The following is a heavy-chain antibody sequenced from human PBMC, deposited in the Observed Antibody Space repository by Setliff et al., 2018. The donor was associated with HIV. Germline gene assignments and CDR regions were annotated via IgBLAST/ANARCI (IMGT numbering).Heavy chain of an antibody. J-gene: IGHJ6*03. V-gene: IGHV1-69*13. CDR1: GGTFSSYA. CDR2: IIPVFGTT. Sequence: GASVKVSCKASGGTFSSYAISWVRQAPGQGLDWMGGIIPVFGTTNYAQKFQGRVTITADESTSTAYMELSSLRSEDTAVYYCASLGGYYPYYYYYMDVWGTGTTVTVSS. CDR3: ASLGGYYPYYYYYMDV. D-gene: IGHD3-3*01.